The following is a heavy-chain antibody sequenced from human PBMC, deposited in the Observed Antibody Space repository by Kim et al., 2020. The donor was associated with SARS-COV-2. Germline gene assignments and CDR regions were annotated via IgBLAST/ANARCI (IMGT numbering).Heavy chain of an antibody. V-gene: IGHV3-49*03. CDR3: TRFLVVVAATPDAFDI. D-gene: IGHD2-15*01. CDR2: IRSKAYGGTT. J-gene: IGHJ3*02. CDR1: GFTFGGYA. Sequence: GGSLRLSCTASGFTFGGYAMSWFRQAPGKGLEWVGFIRSKAYGGTTEYAASVKGRFTISRDDYKSIAYLQMNSLKTEDTDVYYCTRFLVVVAATPDAFDIWGQGTMVTVSS.